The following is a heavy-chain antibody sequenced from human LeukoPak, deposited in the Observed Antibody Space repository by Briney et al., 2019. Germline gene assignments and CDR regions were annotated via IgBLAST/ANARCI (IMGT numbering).Heavy chain of an antibody. Sequence: KPSETLSLTCTVSGGSISSYYWSWIRQPPGKGLEWIGEINHSGSTNYNPSLKSRVTISVDTSKNQFSLKLSSVTAADTAVYYCARGRPPQRLYYYYGMDVWGQGTTVTVSS. J-gene: IGHJ6*02. CDR2: INHSGST. CDR3: ARGRPPQRLYYYYGMDV. V-gene: IGHV4-34*01. CDR1: GGSISSYY. D-gene: IGHD6-6*01.